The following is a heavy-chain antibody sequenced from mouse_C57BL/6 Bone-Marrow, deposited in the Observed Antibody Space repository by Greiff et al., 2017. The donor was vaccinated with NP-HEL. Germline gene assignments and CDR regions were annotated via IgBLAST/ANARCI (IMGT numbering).Heavy chain of an antibody. J-gene: IGHJ1*03. D-gene: IGHD1-1*01. V-gene: IGHV1-81*01. CDR1: GYTFTSYG. Sequence: QVQLQQSGAELARPGASVKLSCKASGYTFTSYGISWVKQRTGQGLEWIGEIYPSSGNTYYNEKFKGKATLTADKSSSTAYMELRSLTSEDSAVYFCARSYYCGKGYFDVWGTGTTVTVSS. CDR3: ARSYYCGKGYFDV. CDR2: IYPSSGNT.